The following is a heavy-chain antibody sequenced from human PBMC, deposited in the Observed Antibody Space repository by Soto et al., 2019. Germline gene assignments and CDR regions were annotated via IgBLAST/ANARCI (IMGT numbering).Heavy chain of an antibody. CDR2: IRSKANSYAT. J-gene: IGHJ4*02. D-gene: IGHD1-26*01. Sequence: VGSLRLSCASSGCTFSGSAMHWVRQSSGKWLEWVGRIRSKANSYATAYAASVKGRFTISRDDSKNTAYLQMNSLKTEDTAVYYCTRIVAVGATRKEYLGQGTLVIVSS. CDR3: TRIVAVGATRKEY. CDR1: GCTFSGSA. V-gene: IGHV3-73*01.